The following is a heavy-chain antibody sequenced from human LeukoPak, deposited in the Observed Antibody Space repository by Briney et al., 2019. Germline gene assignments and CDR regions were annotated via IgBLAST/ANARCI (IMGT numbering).Heavy chain of an antibody. Sequence: SETLSLTCTVSGGSISSGDYYWGWLRQPPGKGLEWIAYMYYSGSTYYNPSLKRRVTMSADTSKNQLSLKLSSVTAADTAVYYCARPYYYDSRIDPWGQGTLVTVSS. J-gene: IGHJ5*02. CDR3: ARPYYYDSRIDP. V-gene: IGHV4-30-4*01. D-gene: IGHD3-22*01. CDR2: MYYSGST. CDR1: GGSISSGDYY.